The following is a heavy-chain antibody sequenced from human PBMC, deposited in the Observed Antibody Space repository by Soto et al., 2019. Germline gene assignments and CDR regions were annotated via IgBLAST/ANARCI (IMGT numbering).Heavy chain of an antibody. V-gene: IGHV4-30-4*01. J-gene: IGHJ4*02. CDR1: GGSISSGDYY. CDR3: ARASNGWLRYMDD. CDR2: IYYSGST. Sequence: PSETLSLTCTVSGGSISSGDYYWSWIRQPPGQGLEWIGYIYYSGSTYYNPSLNSRVTISVDTSKNQSSLKLSSVTAADTAVYYCARASNGWLRYMDDWGQGTLVTVSS. D-gene: IGHD5-12*01.